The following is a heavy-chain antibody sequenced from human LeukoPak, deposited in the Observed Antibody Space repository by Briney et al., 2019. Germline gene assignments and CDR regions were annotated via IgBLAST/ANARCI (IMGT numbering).Heavy chain of an antibody. CDR3: AKEGTPQVSTWYDL. J-gene: IGHJ5*02. Sequence: GMSLRLSCAASGVTLSPYGMHWVRQAPGKGLEWVAVISYEGGTQHYADSVKGRFIISRDNPRNTLYLQMNILRTVDTAVYYCAKEGTPQVSTWYDLWGQGTQVIVSS. CDR1: GVTLSPYG. D-gene: IGHD3-10*01. V-gene: IGHV3-30*18. CDR2: ISYEGGTQ.